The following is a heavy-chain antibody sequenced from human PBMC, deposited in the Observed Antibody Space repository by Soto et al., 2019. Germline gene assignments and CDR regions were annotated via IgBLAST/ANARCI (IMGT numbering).Heavy chain of an antibody. V-gene: IGHV3-23*01. D-gene: IGHD3-10*01. Sequence: PGGSLRLSCAASGFSLSDYAMTWVRQAPGKGLEWVSGISGSGDKTSYADSVKGRFIISRDNSKNSLYLQMNSLKAEDTAVYYCSRASSGSYPSYWGQGTLVTVSS. CDR1: GFSLSDYA. J-gene: IGHJ4*02. CDR3: SRASSGSYPSY. CDR2: ISGSGDKT.